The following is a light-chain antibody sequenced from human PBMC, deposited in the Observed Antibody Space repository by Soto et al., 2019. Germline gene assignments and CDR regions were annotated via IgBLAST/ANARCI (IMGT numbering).Light chain of an antibody. Sequence: QSALTQPRSVSGSPGQSVTISCTGTSSDVGGYNFVSWYQQHPGKAPKFIIYDFYKRPSGVPDRFSGSKSGNTASLTISRLQAEDEADYYCCSYAGTFTYVFGSGTKLTVL. CDR3: CSYAGTFTYV. J-gene: IGLJ1*01. V-gene: IGLV2-11*01. CDR1: SSDVGGYNF. CDR2: DFY.